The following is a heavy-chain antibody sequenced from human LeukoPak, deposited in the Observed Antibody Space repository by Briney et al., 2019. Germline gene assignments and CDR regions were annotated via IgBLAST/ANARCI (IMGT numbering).Heavy chain of an antibody. V-gene: IGHV6-1*01. CDR1: GDSVSSNSAA. Sequence: SQTLSLTCAISGDSVSSNSAAWNWIRQSPSRGLEWLGRTYYRSKWYNDYAVSVKSRITINPDTSKNQFSLQLNSVTPEDTAVYYCARVGSGSYYKVKAFDIWGQGTMVTVSS. J-gene: IGHJ3*02. CDR2: TYYRSKWYN. D-gene: IGHD3-10*01. CDR3: ARVGSGSYYKVKAFDI.